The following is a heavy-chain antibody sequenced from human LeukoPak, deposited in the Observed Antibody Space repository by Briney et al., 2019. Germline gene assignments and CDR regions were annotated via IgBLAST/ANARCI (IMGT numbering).Heavy chain of an antibody. J-gene: IGHJ3*02. CDR2: ISSSGSTI. Sequence: TGGSLRLSCAASGFTFSSYEMNWVRQAPGKGLEWVSYISSSGSTIYYADAVKCRFTISRDNAKNSLYLQMNSLRAEDTAVYYCARSSSSWRPVPHAFDIWGQGTMVTVSS. V-gene: IGHV3-48*03. CDR1: GFTFSSYE. CDR3: ARSSSSWRPVPHAFDI. D-gene: IGHD6-6*01.